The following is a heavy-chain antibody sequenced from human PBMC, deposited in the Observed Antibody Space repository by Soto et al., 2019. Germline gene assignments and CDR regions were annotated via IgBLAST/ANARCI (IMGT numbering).Heavy chain of an antibody. CDR1: GGRMSSSTYY. Sequence: PSETLSLTCTVSGGRMSSSTYYWGWIRQPPGKGLGWIGSIYSDGKTYYNLSLKSRVTISVDTTYNQFSLKVSSVTAADTAVYFCARRTGLFYYSGMDVWGQGTTVTVSS. D-gene: IGHD3-10*01. J-gene: IGHJ6*02. V-gene: IGHV4-39*01. CDR2: IYSDGKT. CDR3: ARRTGLFYYSGMDV.